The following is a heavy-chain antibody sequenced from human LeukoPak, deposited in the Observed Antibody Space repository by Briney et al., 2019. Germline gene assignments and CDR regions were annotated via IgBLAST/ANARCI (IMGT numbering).Heavy chain of an antibody. Sequence: GGSLRLSCAASGFTFSSYWMIWVRQAPGKGLGWVANIKQDGSEKYYVDSVKGRFTISRDNAKNSLYLQMNSLRAEDTAVYYCARDRYCSSTSCGYYYYYGMDVWGQGTTVTVSS. CDR2: IKQDGSEK. CDR3: ARDRYCSSTSCGYYYYYGMDV. D-gene: IGHD2-2*01. V-gene: IGHV3-7*01. J-gene: IGHJ6*02. CDR1: GFTFSSYW.